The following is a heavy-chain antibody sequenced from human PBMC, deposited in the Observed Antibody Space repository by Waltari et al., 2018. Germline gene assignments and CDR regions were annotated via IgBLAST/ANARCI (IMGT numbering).Heavy chain of an antibody. D-gene: IGHD2-15*01. Sequence: EVQLVESGGGLVQPGGSLRLSCAASGFTFSSSAMHWVRQAPGKGLEYVSAISSNGGSTYYANSVKGRFTISRDNSKNTLYLQMGSLRAEDMAVYYCARDPRRSGSGGNPDAFDIWGQGTMVTVSS. V-gene: IGHV3-64*01. J-gene: IGHJ3*02. CDR3: ARDPRRSGSGGNPDAFDI. CDR1: GFTFSSSA. CDR2: ISSNGGST.